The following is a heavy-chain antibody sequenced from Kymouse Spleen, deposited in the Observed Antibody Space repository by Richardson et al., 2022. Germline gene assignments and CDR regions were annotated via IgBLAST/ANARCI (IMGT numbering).Heavy chain of an antibody. V-gene: IGHV3-73*02. CDR1: GFTFSGSA. J-gene: IGHJ4*02. D-gene: IGHD6-13*01. CDR2: IRSKANSYAT. Sequence: EVQLVESGGGLVQPGGSLKLSCAASGFTFSGSAMHWVRQASGKGLEWVGRIRSKANSYATAYAASVKGRFTISRDDSKNTAYLQMNSLKTEDTAVYYCTRPDSSSWNYFDYWGQGTLVTVSS. CDR3: TRPDSSSWNYFDY.